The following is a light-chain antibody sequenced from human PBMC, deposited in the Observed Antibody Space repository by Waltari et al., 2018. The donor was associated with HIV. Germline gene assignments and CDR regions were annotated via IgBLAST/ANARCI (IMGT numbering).Light chain of an antibody. CDR1: DTDFSLYKF. V-gene: IGLV2-14*03. CDR2: DVD. CDR3: ASFTGDNTVM. Sequence: AVTQPASVSGLPGQSTTISCTGDDTDFSLYKFVSWYQQHSGKPPRLILYDVDSRASGVSDRFSGSMSGNTASLTISGCRAEDEGHYYCASFTGDNTVMFGGGTEVTVL. J-gene: IGLJ3*02.